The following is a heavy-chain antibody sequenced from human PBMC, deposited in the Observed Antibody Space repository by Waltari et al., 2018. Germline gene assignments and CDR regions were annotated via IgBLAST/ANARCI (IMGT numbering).Heavy chain of an antibody. CDR3: ARDPSLGYCSGGSCKGDAFDI. V-gene: IGHV1-69*05. D-gene: IGHD2-15*01. CDR2: IIPIVGTA. J-gene: IGHJ3*02. CDR1: GGTFSSYA. Sequence: QVQLVQSGAEVKKPGSSVKVSCKASGGTFSSYAISWVRKAPGQGLEWRGGIIPIVGTANYAQKFQGRVTITTDESTSTAYMELSSLRSEDTAVYYCARDPSLGYCSGGSCKGDAFDIWGQGTMVTVSS.